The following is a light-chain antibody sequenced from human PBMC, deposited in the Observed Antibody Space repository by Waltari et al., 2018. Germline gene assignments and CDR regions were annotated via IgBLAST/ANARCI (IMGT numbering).Light chain of an antibody. CDR1: QGIGNN. V-gene: IGKV1-16*01. CDR2: RAS. J-gene: IGKJ3*01. Sequence: DIQMTQSPSSLSASVGDTVTITCQASQGIGNNLNWYQQKPGKAPKLLIYRASSLQSGIPSRFSGSVSATDFTLTISSLQPEDFASYSCQQGYSYPFTFGPGTILDIK. CDR3: QQGYSYPFT.